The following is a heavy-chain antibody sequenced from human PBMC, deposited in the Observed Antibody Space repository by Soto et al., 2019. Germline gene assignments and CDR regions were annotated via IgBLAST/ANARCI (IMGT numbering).Heavy chain of an antibody. CDR2: ISSSSSTI. V-gene: IGHV3-48*02. CDR3: ARHKAMDGMARYYYYGMDV. D-gene: IGHD2-21*01. J-gene: IGHJ6*02. Sequence: GGSLRLSCAASGFTFSSYSMNWVRQAPGKGLEWVSYISSSSSTIYYADSVKGRYTISRDNAKNSLYLQMNSLRDEDTAVYYCARHKAMDGMARYYYYGMDVWGQATTVTVSS. CDR1: GFTFSSYS.